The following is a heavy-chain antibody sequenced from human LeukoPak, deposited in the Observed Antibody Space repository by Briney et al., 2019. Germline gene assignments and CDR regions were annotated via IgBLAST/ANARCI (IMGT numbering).Heavy chain of an antibody. Sequence: SGGSLRLSCTASGFSFGVYSMHWVRQAPGRGLEWVSGITWNSGSIGYGDSVRGRFTISRDNAKNSLYLQMNSLRPEDTALYYCAKGVPAGSTYYYYAMDVWGQGTTVTVSS. CDR2: ITWNSGSI. D-gene: IGHD2-2*01. V-gene: IGHV3-9*01. CDR1: GFSFGVYS. J-gene: IGHJ6*02. CDR3: AKGVPAGSTYYYYAMDV.